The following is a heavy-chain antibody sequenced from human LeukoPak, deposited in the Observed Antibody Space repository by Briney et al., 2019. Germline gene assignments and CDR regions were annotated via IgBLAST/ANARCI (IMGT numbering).Heavy chain of an antibody. CDR2: SYRSGST. Sequence: SETLSLTCAVSGYSISNGYYWGWIRQPPGKGLEWIGSSYRSGSTYYEPSLKSRVTVSVDTSKNQFSLKLSSVTAADTAVYYCARAVSRSYYNGDYFDYWGQGTLVTVSS. V-gene: IGHV4-38-2*01. D-gene: IGHD3-10*01. J-gene: IGHJ4*02. CDR3: ARAVSRSYYNGDYFDY. CDR1: GYSISNGYY.